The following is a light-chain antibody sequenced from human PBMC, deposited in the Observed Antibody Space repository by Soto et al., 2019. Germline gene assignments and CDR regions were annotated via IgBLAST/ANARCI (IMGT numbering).Light chain of an antibody. CDR3: QQGGWT. CDR1: QSVSSN. V-gene: IGKV3-15*01. Sequence: EIVMTQSPATLSVSPGERATLSCRASQSVSSNLAWYQQKPGQAPRLLIYGASTRATSIPARFSGSGSGTEFTLTISSLQSEDFAVYYCQQGGWTFGQGTKVEIK. J-gene: IGKJ1*01. CDR2: GAS.